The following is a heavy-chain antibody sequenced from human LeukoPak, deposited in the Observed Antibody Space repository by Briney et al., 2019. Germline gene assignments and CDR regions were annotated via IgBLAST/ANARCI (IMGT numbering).Heavy chain of an antibody. CDR1: GFTFNNYN. Sequence: GGSLRLSCAASGFTFNNYNMNWVRQAPGKGLEWVSSISSSGPYIHYADSVMGRFAISRDNAKNSLYLQMNSLRAEDTAVYYCARDLPYYYGSGSSPQGAFDIWGQGTMVTVSS. V-gene: IGHV3-21*01. J-gene: IGHJ3*02. CDR2: ISSSGPYI. D-gene: IGHD3-10*01. CDR3: ARDLPYYYGSGSSPQGAFDI.